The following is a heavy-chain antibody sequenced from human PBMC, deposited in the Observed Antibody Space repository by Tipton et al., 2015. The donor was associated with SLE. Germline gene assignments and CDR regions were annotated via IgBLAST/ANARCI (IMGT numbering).Heavy chain of an antibody. CDR2: ISGSGGST. CDR1: GFTFSSYT. CDR3: ASHVDGWSQRFDAFDI. D-gene: IGHD2-8*01. Sequence: SLRLSCAASGFTFSSYTMSWVRQAPGKGLEWVSAISGSGGSTYYADSVKGRFTISRANSKNTLYLQMNSLRAEDTAVYYCASHVDGWSQRFDAFDIWGQGTMVTVSS. V-gene: IGHV3-23*01. J-gene: IGHJ3*02.